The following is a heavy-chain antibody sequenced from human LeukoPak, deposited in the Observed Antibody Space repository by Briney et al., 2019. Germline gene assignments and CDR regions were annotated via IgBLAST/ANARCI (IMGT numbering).Heavy chain of an antibody. Sequence: ASVKVSCKASGYTFTDYYMHWVRQAPGQGLEWMGWINPNSGGTNYAQKFQGWVTMTRDTSTSTAYMELSRLRSDDTAVYYCARDRRSHYYGSGNYYPDVFDIWGQGTMVTVSS. CDR1: GYTFTDYY. CDR3: ARDRRSHYYGSGNYYPDVFDI. CDR2: INPNSGGT. D-gene: IGHD3-10*01. J-gene: IGHJ3*02. V-gene: IGHV1-2*04.